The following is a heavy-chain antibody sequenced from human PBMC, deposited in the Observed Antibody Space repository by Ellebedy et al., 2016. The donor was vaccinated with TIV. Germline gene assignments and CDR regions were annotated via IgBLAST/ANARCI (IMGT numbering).Heavy chain of an antibody. Sequence: GESLKISCRGSGYKLTNYWIGWVRQMPGKGLEWIAIIYPGDSNTMYRPSFQGQVTISADKSVSTAYLQWTSLKASDTALYFCASNYGYGVPVDFWGQGTLVIVSS. J-gene: IGHJ4*02. CDR1: GYKLTNYW. V-gene: IGHV5-51*01. CDR2: IYPGDSNT. CDR3: ASNYGYGVPVDF. D-gene: IGHD5-18*01.